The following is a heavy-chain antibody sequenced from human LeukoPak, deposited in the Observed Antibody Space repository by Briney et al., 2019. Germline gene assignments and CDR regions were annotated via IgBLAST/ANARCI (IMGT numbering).Heavy chain of an antibody. CDR3: AKTKGYSYGYYFDY. Sequence: GRSLRLSCAASGFTFSSYAMHWVRQSLGKGLEWVAVTSYDGFNKYYADSVKGRFTISRDNSKNTLYLQMNSLRAEDTAVYYCAKTKGYSYGYYFDYWGQGTLVTVSS. D-gene: IGHD5-18*01. CDR2: TSYDGFNK. J-gene: IGHJ4*02. CDR1: GFTFSSYA. V-gene: IGHV3-30*18.